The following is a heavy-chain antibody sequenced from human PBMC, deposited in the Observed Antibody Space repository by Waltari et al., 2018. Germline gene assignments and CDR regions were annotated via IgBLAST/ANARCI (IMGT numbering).Heavy chain of an antibody. CDR2: IYPGDSDT. D-gene: IGHD2-2*01. V-gene: IGHV5-51*01. J-gene: IGHJ5*02. Sequence: EVQLVQSGAEVKKPGESLKISCKGSGYSFTSYWIGWVRQMPGKGLAWMGIIYPGDSDTRYSPSFQGQVTISADKSISTAYLQWSSLKASDTAMYYCARHALGYCSSTSCQRGWFDPWGQGTLVTVSS. CDR1: GYSFTSYW. CDR3: ARHALGYCSSTSCQRGWFDP.